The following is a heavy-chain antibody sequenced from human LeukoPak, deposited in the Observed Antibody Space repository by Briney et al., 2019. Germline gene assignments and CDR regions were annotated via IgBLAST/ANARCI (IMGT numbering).Heavy chain of an antibody. Sequence: GGSPRLSCAASGFTFSSYAMSWVRQAPGKGLEWVSAISGSGGSTYYADSVKGRFTISRDNSKNTLYLQMNSLRAEDTAVYYCAKGPFSRGYLDYWGQGTLVTVSS. CDR1: GFTFSSYA. D-gene: IGHD2-15*01. CDR3: AKGPFSRGYLDY. CDR2: ISGSGGST. V-gene: IGHV3-23*01. J-gene: IGHJ4*02.